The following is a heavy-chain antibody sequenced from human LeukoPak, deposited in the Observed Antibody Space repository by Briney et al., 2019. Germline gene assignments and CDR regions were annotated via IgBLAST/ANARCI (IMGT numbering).Heavy chain of an antibody. Sequence: PGGSLRLSCAASGFTFSSYDMHWVRQATGKGLEWVSAIGTAGDTYYPGSVKGRFTISRENAKNSLYLQMNSLRAGDTAVYYCARGPLPPYGSGSYSADNYFDYWGQGTLVTVSS. CDR2: IGTAGDT. D-gene: IGHD3-10*01. CDR1: GFTFSSYD. J-gene: IGHJ4*02. V-gene: IGHV3-13*01. CDR3: ARGPLPPYGSGSYSADNYFDY.